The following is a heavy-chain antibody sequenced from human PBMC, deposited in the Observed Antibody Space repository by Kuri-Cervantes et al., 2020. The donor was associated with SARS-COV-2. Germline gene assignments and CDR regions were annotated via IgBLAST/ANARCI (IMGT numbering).Heavy chain of an antibody. CDR3: ARGLSLFGEYYFDY. CDR1: GFTFSNAW. CDR2: IKSKTDGGTT. D-gene: IGHD3-10*02. J-gene: IGHJ4*02. Sequence: GGSLRLSCAASGFTFSNAWMSWVRQAPGKGLEWVGRIKSKTDGGTTDYAAPVKGRFTISRDNSKNTLYLQMNSLRAEDTAVYYCARGLSLFGEYYFDYWGQGTLVTVSS. V-gene: IGHV3-15*01.